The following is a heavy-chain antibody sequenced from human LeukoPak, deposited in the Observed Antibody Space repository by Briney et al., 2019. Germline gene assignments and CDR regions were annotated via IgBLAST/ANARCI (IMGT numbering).Heavy chain of an antibody. Sequence: SETLSLTCTVSGGSISSGGYYWSWNRQHPGKGLEWIGYIYYSGSTYYNPSLKSRVTTSVDTSKNQFSLKLSSVTAADTAVYYCARVPDYSNKNWFDPWGQGTLVTVSS. CDR2: IYYSGST. J-gene: IGHJ5*02. D-gene: IGHD4-11*01. CDR1: GGSISSGGYY. CDR3: ARVPDYSNKNWFDP. V-gene: IGHV4-31*03.